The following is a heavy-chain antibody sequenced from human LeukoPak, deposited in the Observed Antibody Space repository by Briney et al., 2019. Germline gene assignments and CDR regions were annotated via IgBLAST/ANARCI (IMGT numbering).Heavy chain of an antibody. CDR3: ARQNTDARWNYYGIDV. D-gene: IGHD2/OR15-2a*01. J-gene: IGHJ6*02. V-gene: IGHV4-61*03. Sequence: KSSQTLSLTCAVSGGSISSGTYSWSWIRQPPGKGLEWVGYIHYSGSTTYNPSLKSRVTISLDTSKNHFSLKLSSVTAADAAVYYCARQNTDARWNYYGIDVWGQGTTVTVSS. CDR1: GGSISSGTYS. CDR2: IHYSGST.